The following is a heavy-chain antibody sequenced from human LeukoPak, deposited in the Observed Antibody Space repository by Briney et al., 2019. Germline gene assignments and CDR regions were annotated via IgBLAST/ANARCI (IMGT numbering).Heavy chain of an antibody. D-gene: IGHD6-19*01. CDR3: ARARIAVAGTVGYYFDY. V-gene: IGHV1-2*02. Sequence: ASVKLSCKASGYTFTGYYMHWVRQAPGQGLEWMGWIYPNSGGTNYAQKFPGRVTMTRDTAISTAYMELSRLRSDATAVYYCARARIAVAGTVGYYFDYCGQGTLVTVSS. CDR2: IYPNSGGT. J-gene: IGHJ4*02. CDR1: GYTFTGYY.